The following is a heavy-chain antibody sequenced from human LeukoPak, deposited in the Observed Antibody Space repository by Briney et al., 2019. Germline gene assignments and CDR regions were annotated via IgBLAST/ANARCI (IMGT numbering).Heavy chain of an antibody. Sequence: SETLSLTCTVSGGSISSYYWSWIRQPAGKGLEWIGRIYTSGSTNYNPSLKSRVTMSVDTSKNQFSLKLSSVTAADTAVYYCARHYSSSSFQAFDIWGQGTMVTVSS. D-gene: IGHD6-6*01. CDR3: ARHYSSSSFQAFDI. J-gene: IGHJ3*02. V-gene: IGHV4-4*07. CDR1: GGSISSYY. CDR2: IYTSGST.